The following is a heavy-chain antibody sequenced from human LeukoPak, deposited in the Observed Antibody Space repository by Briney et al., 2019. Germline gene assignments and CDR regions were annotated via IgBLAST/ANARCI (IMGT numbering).Heavy chain of an antibody. J-gene: IGHJ4*02. CDR3: ARHGDYCFDL. V-gene: IGHV3-7*01. Sequence: GGSLRLSCAASGFTFSSRWMGWVRQAPGKGLEWVANIRNDGLTQYYVDSVKGRFTISRDNAKDSLSLQMNSLRAEETAVYFCARHGDYCFDLWGQGTLVTVSS. D-gene: IGHD4-17*01. CDR2: IRNDGLTQ. CDR1: GFTFSSRW.